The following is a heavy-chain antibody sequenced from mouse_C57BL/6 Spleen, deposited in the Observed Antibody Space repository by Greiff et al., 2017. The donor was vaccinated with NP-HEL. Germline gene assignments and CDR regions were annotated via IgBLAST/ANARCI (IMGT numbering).Heavy chain of an antibody. CDR1: GYAFSSSW. CDR2: IYPGDGDT. CDR3: ARGGDYDRSLAN. Sequence: QVQLKQSGPELVKPGASVKISCKASGYAFSSSWMNWVKQRPGKGLEWIGQIYPGDGDTNYNGKFKGKVTLTADKSSSTAYMQLSSLTSEDAAIYFCARGGDYDRSLANWGQGTLVTVSA. D-gene: IGHD2-4*01. J-gene: IGHJ3*01. V-gene: IGHV1-82*01.